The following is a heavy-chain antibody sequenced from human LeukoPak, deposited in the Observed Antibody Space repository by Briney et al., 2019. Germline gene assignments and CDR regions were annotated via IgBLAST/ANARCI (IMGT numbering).Heavy chain of an antibody. V-gene: IGHV4-4*07. CDR1: GGSISSYY. Sequence: PSETLSLTCTVSGGSISSYYWSWIRQPAGKGLEWIGRIYTSGSTNYNPSLKSRVTMSVDTSKNQFSLKLSSVTAADTAVYYCARVEMATIKYYYYYMDVWGKGTTVTVSS. D-gene: IGHD5-24*01. CDR2: IYTSGST. CDR3: ARVEMATIKYYYYYMDV. J-gene: IGHJ6*03.